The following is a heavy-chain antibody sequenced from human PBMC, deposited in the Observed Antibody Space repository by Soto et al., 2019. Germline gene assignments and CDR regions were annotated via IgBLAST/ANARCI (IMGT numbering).Heavy chain of an antibody. J-gene: IGHJ4*02. Sequence: GGSLRLSCAASGFNVSSNYMSWVRQAPGKGLEWVSVIYSGGSTYYADSVKGRFTISRHNSKNTLYLQMNSLRAEDTAVYYCAREVGGNFDYWGQGTLVTVSS. CDR2: IYSGGST. V-gene: IGHV3-53*04. CDR3: AREVGGNFDY. CDR1: GFNVSSNY. D-gene: IGHD2-15*01.